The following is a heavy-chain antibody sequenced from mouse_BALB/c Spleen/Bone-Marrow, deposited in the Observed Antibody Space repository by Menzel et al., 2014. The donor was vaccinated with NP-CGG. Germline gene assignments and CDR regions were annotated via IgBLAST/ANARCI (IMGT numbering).Heavy chain of an antibody. CDR3: XXXXXXXXDY. J-gene: IGHJ2*01. CDR1: GDSITSGY. CDR2: ISYSGNT. Sequence: VKVVESGPSLVKPSQTLSLTCSVTGDSITSGYWNWIRKFPGNKLEYMGYISYSGNTYYNPSLKSRISITRDTSKNQYYLQLKSVTTEDTATDYCXXXXXXXXDYWGQGTTLTVSS. V-gene: IGHV3-8*02.